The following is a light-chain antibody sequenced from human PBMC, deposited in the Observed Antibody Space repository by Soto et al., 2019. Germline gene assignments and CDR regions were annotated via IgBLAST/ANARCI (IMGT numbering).Light chain of an antibody. CDR1: SSDVGSYNL. CDR2: EVS. Sequence: QSVLTQPASVSGSPGQSITISCTGTSSDVGSYNLVSWYQQHPGKAPKLMIYEVSKRPSGVSNRVSGFKSGNTASLTMSGLQAEDEADYYCCSYAGSSTLVFGGGTQLTVL. CDR3: CSYAGSSTLV. J-gene: IGLJ2*01. V-gene: IGLV2-23*02.